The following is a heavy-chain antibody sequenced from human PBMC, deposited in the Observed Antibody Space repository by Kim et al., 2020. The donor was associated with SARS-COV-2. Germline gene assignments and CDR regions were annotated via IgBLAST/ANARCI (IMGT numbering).Heavy chain of an antibody. V-gene: IGHV1-69*01. D-gene: IGHD2-15*01. CDR3: ARDFFRGLKSGGWFDP. J-gene: IGHJ5*02. Sequence: KFQGRVTITADESTSTAYMELSSLRSEDTAVYYCARDFFRGLKSGGWFDPWGQGTLVTVSS.